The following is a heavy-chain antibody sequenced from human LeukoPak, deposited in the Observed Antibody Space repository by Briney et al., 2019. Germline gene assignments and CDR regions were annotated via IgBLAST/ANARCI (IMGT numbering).Heavy chain of an antibody. D-gene: IGHD6-6*01. CDR3: ARDGGDSSSSYY. Sequence: PGGSLRLSCAASGFTFSSYSMNWVRQAPGKGLEWVSSISTSSSYIYYADSVKGRFTISRDNSKNTLYLQMNSLRAEDTAVYYCARDGGDSSSSYYWGQGTLVTVSS. J-gene: IGHJ4*02. CDR2: ISTSSSYI. CDR1: GFTFSSYS. V-gene: IGHV3-21*01.